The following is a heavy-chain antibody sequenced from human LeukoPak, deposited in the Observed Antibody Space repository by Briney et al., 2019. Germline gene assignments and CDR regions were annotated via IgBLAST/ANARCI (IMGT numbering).Heavy chain of an antibody. CDR2: INPDSGGT. D-gene: IGHD2-15*01. Sequence: ASVKVSCKASGYTFTIYNINWVRQATGQGLEWMGWINPDSGGTNYAQKFQGRVTMTRDTSIRTAYMELRSLRSDDTAVYYCARDRRAYCSGGSCDSGSVYWGQGTLVTVSS. CDR1: GYTFTIYN. V-gene: IGHV1-2*02. J-gene: IGHJ4*02. CDR3: ARDRRAYCSGGSCDSGSVY.